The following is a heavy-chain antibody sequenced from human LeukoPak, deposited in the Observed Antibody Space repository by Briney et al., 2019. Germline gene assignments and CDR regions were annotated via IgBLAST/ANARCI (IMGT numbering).Heavy chain of an antibody. D-gene: IGHD5-18*01. V-gene: IGHV3-11*03. CDR1: GFTFSDYY. CDR3: ATSTPYSSTWYGF. J-gene: IGHJ5*01. Sequence: GGSLRLSCTVSGFTFSDYYMSWIRQAPGKGREWVSYISTSSSYTNYANSVKGRFTISRDNAKKSLFLQMNSLRAEDTAVYFCATSTPYSSTWYGFWGQGTLVTVSS. CDR2: ISTSSSYT.